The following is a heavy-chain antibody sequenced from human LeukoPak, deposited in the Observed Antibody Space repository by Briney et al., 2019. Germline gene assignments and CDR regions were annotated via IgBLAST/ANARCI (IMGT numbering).Heavy chain of an antibody. Sequence: GSSVKVSCKASGGTFSSYAISWVRQAPGQGLEWMGRIIPILGIANYAQKFQGRVTITADKSTSTAYMELSSLRSEDTAVYYCARSVDIVVVPAAIEPIYYYYGMDVWGQGTTVTVSS. V-gene: IGHV1-69*04. CDR3: ARSVDIVVVPAAIEPIYYYYGMDV. CDR1: GGTFSSYA. J-gene: IGHJ6*02. D-gene: IGHD2-2*01. CDR2: IIPILGIA.